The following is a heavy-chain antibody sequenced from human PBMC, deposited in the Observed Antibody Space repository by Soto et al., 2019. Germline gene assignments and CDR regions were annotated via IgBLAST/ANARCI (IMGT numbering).Heavy chain of an antibody. CDR3: ARVPSSYDAYYFDY. CDR2: IYHSGST. Sequence: QLQLQESGSGLVKPSQTLSLTCAVSGGSISSGGYSWSWIRQPPGKGLEWIGYIYHSGSTYYNPSLKSRVTTSVDRSKNQFSLKLSSVTAADTAVYYCARVPSSYDAYYFDYWGQGTLVTVSS. CDR1: GGSISSGGYS. J-gene: IGHJ4*02. D-gene: IGHD3-22*01. V-gene: IGHV4-30-2*01.